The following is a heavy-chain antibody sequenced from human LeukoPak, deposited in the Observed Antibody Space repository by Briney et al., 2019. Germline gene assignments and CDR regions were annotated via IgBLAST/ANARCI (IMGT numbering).Heavy chain of an antibody. CDR3: ARDPRGSSSWNYYYYMDV. CDR2: INPNSGGT. Sequence: ASVTVSCKASGYTFTVYYMHWVRQAPGQGLEWMGWINPNSGGTNYAQKFQGRVTMTRDTSISTAYMELSRLRSDDTAVYYCARDPRGSSSWNYYYYMDVWGKGTTVTVSS. D-gene: IGHD6-13*01. CDR1: GYTFTVYY. J-gene: IGHJ6*03. V-gene: IGHV1-2*02.